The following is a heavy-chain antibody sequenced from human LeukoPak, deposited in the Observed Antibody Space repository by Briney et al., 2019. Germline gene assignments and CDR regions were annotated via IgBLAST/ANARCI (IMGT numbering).Heavy chain of an antibody. D-gene: IGHD1-26*01. CDR1: GGSISSYY. Sequence: SETLSLTCTVSGGSISSYYWSWIRQPPGKGLEWTGYIYYSGSTNYNPSLKSRVTISVDTSKNQFSLKLSSVTAADTAVYYCARQRVGATVEFDYWGQGTLVTVSS. J-gene: IGHJ4*02. CDR2: IYYSGST. CDR3: ARQRVGATVEFDY. V-gene: IGHV4-59*08.